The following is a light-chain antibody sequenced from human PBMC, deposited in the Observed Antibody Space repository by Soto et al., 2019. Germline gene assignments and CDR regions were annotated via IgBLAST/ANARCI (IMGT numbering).Light chain of an antibody. CDR2: DVS. J-gene: IGLJ1*01. V-gene: IGLV2-14*01. CDR1: SSDVGGYNY. Sequence: QSVLTQPAFVSGSPGQSITISCTGTSSDVGGYNYVSWYQQHPGKAPKLMIYDVSNRPSGVSNRFSGSKSGNTASLTISGLQADDDADYYCSSYTSSSRNVFGTGTKVTVL. CDR3: SSYTSSSRNV.